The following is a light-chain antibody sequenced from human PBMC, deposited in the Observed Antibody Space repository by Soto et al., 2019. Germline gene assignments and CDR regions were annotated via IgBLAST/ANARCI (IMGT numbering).Light chain of an antibody. V-gene: IGKV4-1*01. CDR1: QHVLYRSSNKSY. Sequence: DIVMTQSPDFLAVSLGERATFTCKSRQHVLYRSSNKSYLAWYQQRPGQPPRLLLYWASTRESGVHDRFVGSGSETDFSLTISSLQAGDEAIYHCQQYYNTPYTFGQGTTLEIK. CDR2: WAS. J-gene: IGKJ2*01. CDR3: QQYYNTPYT.